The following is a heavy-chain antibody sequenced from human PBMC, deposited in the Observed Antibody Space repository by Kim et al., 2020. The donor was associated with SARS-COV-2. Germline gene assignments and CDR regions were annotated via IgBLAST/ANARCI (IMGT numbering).Heavy chain of an antibody. CDR1: GFSFSSYA. J-gene: IGHJ6*02. CDR2: LRANGDNT. Sequence: GGSLRLSCVASGFSFSSYAMSWVRQAPGKGLEWVSSLRANGDNTNYADSVKGRFTISRDNSRSTLNLQMNSLRAEDTAVYYCVKNSGSSSYYELDVCGQG. V-gene: IGHV3-23*01. D-gene: IGHD2-15*01. CDR3: VKNSGSSSYYELDV.